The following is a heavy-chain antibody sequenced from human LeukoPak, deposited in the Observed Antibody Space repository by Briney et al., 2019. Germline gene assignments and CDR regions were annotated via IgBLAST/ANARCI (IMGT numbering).Heavy chain of an antibody. Sequence: PMASVKVSCKASGGTFSSYAISWVRQAPGQGLEWMGGIIPIFGTANYAQKFQGRVTITADESTSTAYMELSSLRSEDTAVYYCARVSGRIAARNFDYWGQGTLVTVSS. CDR3: ARVSGRIAARNFDY. CDR2: IIPIFGTA. J-gene: IGHJ4*02. V-gene: IGHV1-69*13. D-gene: IGHD6-6*01. CDR1: GGTFSSYA.